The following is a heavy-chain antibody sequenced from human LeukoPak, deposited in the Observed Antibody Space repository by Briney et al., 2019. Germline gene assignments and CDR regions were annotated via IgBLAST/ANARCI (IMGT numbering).Heavy chain of an antibody. D-gene: IGHD6-19*01. Sequence: GGSLRLSCAASGFTFSSYAMSWVRQAPGKGLEWVSVISDSGGSTYSADSVKGRFTISRDNSKSTPYLQMNSLRAEDTAIYYCARRPGSGWYVLDYWGQGTLVTVSS. CDR1: GFTFSSYA. V-gene: IGHV3-23*01. J-gene: IGHJ4*02. CDR2: ISDSGGST. CDR3: ARRPGSGWYVLDY.